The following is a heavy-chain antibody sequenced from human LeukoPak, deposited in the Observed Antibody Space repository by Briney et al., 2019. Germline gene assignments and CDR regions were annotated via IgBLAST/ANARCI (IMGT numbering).Heavy chain of an antibody. V-gene: IGHV4-31*03. CDR3: ARSRTAAGTDY. CDR2: IYYSGST. J-gene: IGHJ4*02. D-gene: IGHD6-13*01. Sequence: SETLSLTCTVSGGSISSGGYYWSWIRQHPGKGLEWIGYIYYSGSTYYNPSLKSRVTISVDTSKNQFSLKLSSVTAADTAVYYCARSRTAAGTDYWGQGTLVAVSS. CDR1: GGSISSGGYY.